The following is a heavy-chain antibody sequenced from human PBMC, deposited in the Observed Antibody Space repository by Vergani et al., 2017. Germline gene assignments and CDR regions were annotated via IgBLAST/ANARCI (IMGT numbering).Heavy chain of an antibody. V-gene: IGHV3-30*02. D-gene: IGHD3-3*01. CDR2: IRSDESRR. CDR1: GFIFSTYA. Sequence: QVQLVESGGGVVQPGGSLRLSCTASGFIFSTYAMSWVRQAPGKGLEWVASIRSDESRRYYGDSMEGPFTISRDNSKNTLYLQMNSLRAEDTAVYYCARATRFLEWSPLYYYMDVWGKGP. J-gene: IGHJ6*03. CDR3: ARATRFLEWSPLYYYMDV.